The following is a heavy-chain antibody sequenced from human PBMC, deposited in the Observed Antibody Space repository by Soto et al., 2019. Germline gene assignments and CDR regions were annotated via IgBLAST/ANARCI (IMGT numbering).Heavy chain of an antibody. CDR1: GGTFSTSS. J-gene: IGHJ3*02. CDR3: ARGHEYGGNSDAFDI. CDR2: ILPVFGTA. V-gene: IGHV1-69*14. D-gene: IGHD4-17*01. Sequence: QVHLVQSGAEVKKRGSSVKVSCKASGGTFSTSSINWLRQAPGQRPEWMGNILPVFGTADYAQKFRDRVTITADKSTNTAYMELRSLFSEDAAVYYCARGHEYGGNSDAFDIWGQGTVVTVSS.